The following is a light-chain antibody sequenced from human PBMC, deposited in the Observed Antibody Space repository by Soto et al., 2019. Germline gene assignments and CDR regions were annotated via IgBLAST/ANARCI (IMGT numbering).Light chain of an antibody. V-gene: IGKV3-11*01. J-gene: IGKJ5*01. CDR3: QQRSNWPRT. CDR2: DAS. CDR1: QSVSSY. Sequence: EIVLTQSPSTRSFSPWEGSTRSFMASQSVSSYLAWYQQKPGQAPRLLIYDASNRATGIPARFSGSGSGTDFTLTISSLEPEDFAVYYCQQRSNWPRTFGQGTRLEIK.